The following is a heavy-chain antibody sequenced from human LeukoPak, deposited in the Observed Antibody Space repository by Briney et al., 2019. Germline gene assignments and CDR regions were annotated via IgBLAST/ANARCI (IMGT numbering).Heavy chain of an antibody. J-gene: IGHJ4*02. D-gene: IGHD3-9*01. CDR1: GFTFSSYW. Sequence: GGSLRLSCAASGFTFSSYWMNWARQAPGKGLEWVASINHNGNVNYYVDSVKGRFTISRDNAKNSLYLQMNSLRAEDTALYYCAKGMRYFDWSIDYWGQGTLVTVSS. CDR3: AKGMRYFDWSIDY. CDR2: INHNGNVN. V-gene: IGHV3-7*03.